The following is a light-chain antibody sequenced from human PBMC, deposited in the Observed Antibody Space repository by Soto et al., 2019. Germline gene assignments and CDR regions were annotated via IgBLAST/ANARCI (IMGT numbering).Light chain of an antibody. CDR2: DND. CDR3: GTWDSSLSAWV. Sequence: SVLTQPPSVSAAPGQRVTISCSGSSSNIGSNAVSWYQHLPGTAPKYVIYDNDKRPSGIPDRFSGSRSGTSATLGITGLQTGDEADYYCGTWDSSLSAWVFGGGTKLTVL. J-gene: IGLJ3*02. CDR1: SSNIGSNA. V-gene: IGLV1-51*01.